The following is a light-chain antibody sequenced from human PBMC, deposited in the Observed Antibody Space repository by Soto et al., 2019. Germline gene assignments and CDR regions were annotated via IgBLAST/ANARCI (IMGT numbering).Light chain of an antibody. CDR2: GAS. J-gene: IGKJ5*01. CDR1: ESVTSSH. CDR3: QHYGSSRNT. V-gene: IGKV3-20*01. Sequence: EIVLTQSADTLSLSPEERATLSCRASESVTSSHLAWYQQKPGQAPRLLIYGASSRATGIPDRFSGSGSGTDFTLTISRLEPEDFAVYYCQHYGSSRNTFGQGTRLEIK.